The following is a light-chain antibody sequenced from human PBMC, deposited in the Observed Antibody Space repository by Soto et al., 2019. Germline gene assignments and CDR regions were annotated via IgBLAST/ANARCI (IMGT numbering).Light chain of an antibody. V-gene: IGKV3-15*01. CDR2: GAS. J-gene: IGKJ1*01. CDR3: QQYNTWPPVT. Sequence: EIVMTQSPATLSVSPGERATLSCRASQSVSSNLAWYQQKPGQAPRLLIYGASTRATGIPARFSGSGSGTEFTLTNSSLQSEDFAVYYCQQYNTWPPVTFGQGTKVEIK. CDR1: QSVSSN.